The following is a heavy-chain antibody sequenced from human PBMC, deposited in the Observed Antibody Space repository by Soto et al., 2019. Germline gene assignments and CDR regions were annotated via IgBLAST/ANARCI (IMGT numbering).Heavy chain of an antibody. CDR1: GGTFSSYA. Sequence: QVQLVQSGAEVRKPGSSVKVSCKASGGTFSSYAISWVRQAPGQGLEWLGGIVPMFGTVRYAQKLQDRVTVTADESTTTAYMELRSLRSEDPAMYYCASAGLPWGQGTLVTVSS. CDR3: ASAGLP. J-gene: IGHJ4*02. V-gene: IGHV1-69*01. CDR2: IVPMFGTV. D-gene: IGHD2-21*02.